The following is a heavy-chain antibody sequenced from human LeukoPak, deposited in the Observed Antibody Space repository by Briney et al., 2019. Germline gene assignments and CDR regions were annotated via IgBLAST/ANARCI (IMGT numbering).Heavy chain of an antibody. D-gene: IGHD4-17*01. CDR3: VLDYGDYAFDY. V-gene: IGHV4-39*01. J-gene: IGHJ4*02. CDR2: IYYSWNT. CDR1: GGSISSSTYY. Sequence: SETLCLTCTVSGGSISSSTYYWGWIRQSPGKGLEWIGNIYYSWNTYYNPSLKRRVTISVDRSKNQFSLKLSSVTAADTAVYYCVLDYGDYAFDYWGQGTLVTVSS.